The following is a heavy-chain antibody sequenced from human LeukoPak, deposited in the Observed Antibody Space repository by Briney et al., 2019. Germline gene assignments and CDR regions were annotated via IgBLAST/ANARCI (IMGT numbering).Heavy chain of an antibody. CDR3: ARAVAGNWFDP. Sequence: PSETLSLTCAVYGGSFSGYYWSWIRQPPGKGLEWIGEINHGGSTNYNPSLKSRVTISVDTSKNQFSLKLSSVTAADTAVYYCARAVAGNWFDPWGQGTLVTVSS. CDR2: INHGGST. J-gene: IGHJ5*02. CDR1: GGSFSGYY. V-gene: IGHV4-34*01. D-gene: IGHD6-19*01.